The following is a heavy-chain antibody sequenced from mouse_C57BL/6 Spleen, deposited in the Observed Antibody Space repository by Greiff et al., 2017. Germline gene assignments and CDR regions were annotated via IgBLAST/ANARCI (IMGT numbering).Heavy chain of an antibody. CDR3: ARKRVYYGSSYGYFDV. J-gene: IGHJ1*03. D-gene: IGHD1-1*01. Sequence: QVQPQQSGAELMKPGASVKLSCKATGYTFTGYWIEWVKQRPGHGLEWIGEILPGSGSTNYNEKFKGKATFTADTSSNTAYMQLSSLTTEDSAIYYCARKRVYYGSSYGYFDVWGTGTTVTVSS. V-gene: IGHV1-9*01. CDR1: GYTFTGYW. CDR2: ILPGSGST.